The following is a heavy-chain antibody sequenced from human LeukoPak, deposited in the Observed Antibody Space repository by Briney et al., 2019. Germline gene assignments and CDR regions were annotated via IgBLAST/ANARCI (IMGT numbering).Heavy chain of an antibody. J-gene: IGHJ4*02. CDR1: GGSISSSSYY. CDR2: IYYSGST. V-gene: IGHV4-39*07. D-gene: IGHD2-15*01. Sequence: SETLSLTCTVSGGSISSSSYYWGWIRQPPGKGLEWIGSIYYSGSTNYNPSLKSRVTISVDTSKNQISLKLSSVTAADTAVYYCAREKSPDYCSGASCYFDYWGQGTLVTVSP. CDR3: AREKSPDYCSGASCYFDY.